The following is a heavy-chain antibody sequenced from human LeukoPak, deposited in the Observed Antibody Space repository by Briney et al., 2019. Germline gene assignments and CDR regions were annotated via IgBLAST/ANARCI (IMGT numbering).Heavy chain of an antibody. V-gene: IGHV3-21*01. J-gene: IGHJ4*02. Sequence: GGSLRLSCAASGFTFSSYSMNWVRQAPGKGLEWVSSISSSSSYIYYADSVKGRFTISRDNAKNSLYLQMNSLRAEDTAVYYCACEPPDGGLLLVYDYWGQGTLVTVSS. CDR3: ACEPPDGGLLLVYDY. CDR1: GFTFSSYS. D-gene: IGHD2-8*01. CDR2: ISSSSSYI.